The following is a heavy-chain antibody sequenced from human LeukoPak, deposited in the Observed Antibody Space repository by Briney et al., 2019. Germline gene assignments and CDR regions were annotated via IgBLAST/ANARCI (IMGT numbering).Heavy chain of an antibody. J-gene: IGHJ5*02. CDR3: ARNLGYCGTTGCYWFDP. D-gene: IGHD2-2*01. CDR2: VYYSGSA. CDR1: GGSISSYY. V-gene: IGHV4-59*01. Sequence: PSETLSLPCTVSGGSISSYYWIWIRQSPGKGLEWIGYVYYSGSAKYNPSLESRVTISVDTSENQFSLNLSSVTAADTAVYYCARNLGYCGTTGCYWFDPWGQGTLVTVSS.